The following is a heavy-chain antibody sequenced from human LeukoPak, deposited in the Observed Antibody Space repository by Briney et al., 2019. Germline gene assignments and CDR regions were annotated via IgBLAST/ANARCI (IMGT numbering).Heavy chain of an antibody. Sequence: GESLKISCKGSGYSFTSYWIGWVRQMPGKGLEWMGIIYPGDSDTRYSPSFQGQVTISADKSISTAYLQWSSLKASDTAMYYCARPRPATVGGYYFDYWGQGTLVTVSS. CDR1: GYSFTSYW. V-gene: IGHV5-51*01. CDR2: IYPGDSDT. J-gene: IGHJ4*02. D-gene: IGHD2-2*01. CDR3: ARPRPATVGGYYFDY.